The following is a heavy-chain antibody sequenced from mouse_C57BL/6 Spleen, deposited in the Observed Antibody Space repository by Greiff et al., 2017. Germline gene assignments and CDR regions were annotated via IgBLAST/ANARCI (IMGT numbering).Heavy chain of an antibody. CDR1: GYSITSGYY. Sequence: EVQLQESGPGLVKPSQSLSLTCSVSGYSITSGYYWNWIRQFPGNKLEWMGYISYDGSNNYNPSLKNRISITRDTSKNQFFLKLNSVTTEDTATYYCARAFYDGSTGFAYWGQGTLVTVSA. J-gene: IGHJ3*01. CDR2: ISYDGSN. CDR3: ARAFYDGSTGFAY. D-gene: IGHD2-3*01. V-gene: IGHV3-6*01.